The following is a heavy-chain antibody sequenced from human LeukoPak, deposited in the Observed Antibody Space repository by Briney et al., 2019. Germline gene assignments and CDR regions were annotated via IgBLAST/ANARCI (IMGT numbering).Heavy chain of an antibody. CDR1: GGSISSGGYY. V-gene: IGHV4-31*03. Sequence: PSQTLSLTCTVSGGSISSGGYYWSWIRQHPGKGLEWIGYIYYSGSTYYNPSRKSRVTISVDTSKHQFSMKLSSVAAADTAVYYCAALDTAMGYFDYWGQGTLFTVSS. D-gene: IGHD5-18*01. J-gene: IGHJ4*02. CDR2: IYYSGST. CDR3: AALDTAMGYFDY.